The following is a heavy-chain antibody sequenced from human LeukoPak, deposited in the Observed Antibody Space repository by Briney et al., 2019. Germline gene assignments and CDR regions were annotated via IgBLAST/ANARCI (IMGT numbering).Heavy chain of an antibody. CDR3: ARSYGGNSAVDY. J-gene: IGHJ4*02. V-gene: IGHV4-59*01. CDR2: IYYSGST. D-gene: IGHD4-23*01. Sequence: SETLSLTCTVSGGSISSYYWSWIRQPPGKGLEWIGYIYYSGSTNYNPSLKSRVTISVDTSKNQFSLKLSSVTAADTAVYYCARSYGGNSAVDYWGQGTLVTVSS. CDR1: GGSISSYY.